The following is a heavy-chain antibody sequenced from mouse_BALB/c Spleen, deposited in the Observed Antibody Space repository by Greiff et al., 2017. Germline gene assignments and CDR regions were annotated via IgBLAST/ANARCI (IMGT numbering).Heavy chain of an antibody. D-gene: IGHD2-4*01. CDR3: DRDMITTGGDAMDY. CDR2: IWAGGST. CDR1: GFSLTSYG. Sequence: VNVVESGPGLVAPSQSLSITCTASGFSLTSYGVHWVRQPPGKGLEWLGVIWAGGSTNYNSALMSRLSISKDNSKSQVFLKMNSLQTDDTAMYYCDRDMITTGGDAMDYWGQGTSVTVSS. V-gene: IGHV2-9*02. J-gene: IGHJ4*01.